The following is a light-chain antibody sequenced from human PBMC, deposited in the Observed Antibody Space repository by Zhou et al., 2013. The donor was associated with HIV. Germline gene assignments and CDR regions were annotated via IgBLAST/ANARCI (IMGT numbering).Light chain of an antibody. CDR1: QGISSH. V-gene: IGKV1-9*01. J-gene: IGKJ1*01. Sequence: DIQLTQSPSFLSASVGDRVTITCRASQGISSHLVWYQQKSGKAPKLLIYAASTLQSGVPSRFSGSGSGTVFTLTISSLQPEDIATYYCQQYDNLPRTFGQG. CDR2: AAS. CDR3: QQYDNLPRT.